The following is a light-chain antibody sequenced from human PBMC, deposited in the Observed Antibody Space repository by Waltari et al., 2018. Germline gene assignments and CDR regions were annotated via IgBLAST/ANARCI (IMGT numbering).Light chain of an antibody. CDR3: QHYNNLPYT. CDR1: KDIRKN. Sequence: IQMTQSPSSLSASIGDRVTIPCRASKDIRKNLSWLQERPGKAPNLLMYDASNLEAGVPSRFSGTGSGTDFSLTISSLQPEDSATYYCQHYNNLPYTFSRGTKLQIK. J-gene: IGKJ2*01. CDR2: DAS. V-gene: IGKV1-33*01.